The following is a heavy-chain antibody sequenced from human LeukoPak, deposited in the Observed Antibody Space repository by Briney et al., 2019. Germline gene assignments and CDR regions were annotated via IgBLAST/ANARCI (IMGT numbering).Heavy chain of an antibody. CDR2: IYTSGST. J-gene: IGHJ5*01. CDR1: GDSISSSSYY. V-gene: IGHV4-61*05. CDR3: AGTDEQLVSYWFDS. Sequence: PSETLSLTCTVSGDSISSSSYYWGWIRQPPGKGLEWIGYIYTSGSTNYNPSLKSRVTISVDTSKNQFSLKLSSVTAADTAVYYCAGTDEQLVSYWFDSWGQGTLVTVSS. D-gene: IGHD6-6*01.